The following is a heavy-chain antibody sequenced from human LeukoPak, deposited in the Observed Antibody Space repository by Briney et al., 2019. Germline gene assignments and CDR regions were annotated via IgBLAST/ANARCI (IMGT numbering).Heavy chain of an antibody. J-gene: IGHJ6*03. CDR1: GGTFSSYA. Sequence: SVKVSCKASGGTFSSYAISWVRQAPGQGLEWMGGIIPIFGTANYAQKFRGRVTITADESTSTAYMELSSLRSEDTAVYYCASLRFLEWSENYYYMDVWGKGTTVTVSS. CDR2: IIPIFGTA. D-gene: IGHD3-3*01. V-gene: IGHV1-69*13. CDR3: ASLRFLEWSENYYYMDV.